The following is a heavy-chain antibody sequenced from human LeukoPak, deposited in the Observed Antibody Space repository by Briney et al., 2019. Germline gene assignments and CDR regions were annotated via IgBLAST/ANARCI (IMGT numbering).Heavy chain of an antibody. CDR3: ARDREWELLSDYYYGMDV. CDR1: GFTFSSYS. V-gene: IGHV3-21*01. Sequence: GRSLRLSCAASGFTFSSYSMNWVRQAPGKGLEWVSSISSSSSYIYYADSVKGRFTISRDNAKNSLYLQMNSLRAEDTAVYYCARDREWELLSDYYYGMDVWGQGTTVTVSS. CDR2: ISSSSSYI. J-gene: IGHJ6*02. D-gene: IGHD1-26*01.